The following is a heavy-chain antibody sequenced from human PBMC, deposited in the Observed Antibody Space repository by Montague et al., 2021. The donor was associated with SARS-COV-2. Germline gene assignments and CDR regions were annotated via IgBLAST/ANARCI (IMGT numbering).Heavy chain of an antibody. CDR1: GGSFSGYY. Sequence: SETLSLTCAVYGGSFSGYYWCWIRQPPGKGLGWIGEINHSGSTNYNPSLKSRVTISVDTTKNQFSLKLSAVTAADTAVYYCARVRYYGSGTSFGMDVWGQGTTVTVSS. J-gene: IGHJ6*02. CDR2: INHSGST. CDR3: ARVRYYGSGTSFGMDV. D-gene: IGHD3-10*01. V-gene: IGHV4-34*01.